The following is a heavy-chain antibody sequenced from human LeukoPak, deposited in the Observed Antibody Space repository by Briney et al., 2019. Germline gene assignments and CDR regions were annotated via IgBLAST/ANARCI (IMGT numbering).Heavy chain of an antibody. CDR1: GFSFSIYA. J-gene: IGHJ1*01. Sequence: GGSLRLSCAASGFSFSIYAMTWIRQAPGKGLEWVSYISSSGSTIYYADSVKGRFTISRGNSKNTLYLQMNSLRAEDTAVYYCAKDPPAVVVITSYFQHWGQGTLVTVSS. CDR2: ISSSGSTI. CDR3: AKDPPAVVVITSYFQH. V-gene: IGHV3-48*01. D-gene: IGHD3-22*01.